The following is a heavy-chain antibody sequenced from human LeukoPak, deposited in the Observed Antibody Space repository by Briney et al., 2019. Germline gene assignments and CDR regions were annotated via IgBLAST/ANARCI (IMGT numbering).Heavy chain of an antibody. CDR3: VGASYSNNFDF. J-gene: IGHJ4*02. CDR1: GFTFRTYW. CDR2: INFDENTT. V-gene: IGHV3-74*01. Sequence: PGGSLRLSCAASGFTFRTYWVNWVRQPPGKGLEWVSYINFDENTTKYADSVKGRFTISRDNAKNTLYLEMNGLRAEDTAVYYCVGASYSNNFDFWGQGTLVTVSS. D-gene: IGHD2/OR15-2a*01.